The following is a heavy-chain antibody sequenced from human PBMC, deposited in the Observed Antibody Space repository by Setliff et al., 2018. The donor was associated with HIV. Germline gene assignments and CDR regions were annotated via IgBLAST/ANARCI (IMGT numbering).Heavy chain of an antibody. CDR1: GFTFSSYW. D-gene: IGHD2-15*01. J-gene: IGHJ4*02. Sequence: PGGSLRLSCAASGFTFSSYWMSWVRQAPGKGLEWVANINQDGSETYYVDSVKGRFTISRDNSKNTLYLQMNSLGAADTAVYYCAKNIAGVCYSGLDYWGQGALVTVSS. V-gene: IGHV3-7*03. CDR2: INQDGSET. CDR3: AKNIAGVCYSGLDY.